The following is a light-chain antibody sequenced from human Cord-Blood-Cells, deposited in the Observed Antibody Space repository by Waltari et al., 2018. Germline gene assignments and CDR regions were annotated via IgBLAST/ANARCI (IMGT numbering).Light chain of an antibody. Sequence: NFMLTQPHSVSESPGKTVTISCTRSSGSIASNYVQWYQQRPGSSPTAVIYEDNQRPSGVPVRFSGSIDRSSNSASLTISGLKTEDEADYYCQSYDSSNQVFGGGTKLTVL. CDR3: QSYDSSNQV. V-gene: IGLV6-57*01. CDR2: EDN. J-gene: IGLJ2*01. CDR1: SGSIASNY.